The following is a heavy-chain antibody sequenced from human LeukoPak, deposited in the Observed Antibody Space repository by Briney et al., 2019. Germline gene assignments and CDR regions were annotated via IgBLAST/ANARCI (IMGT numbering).Heavy chain of an antibody. J-gene: IGHJ4*02. Sequence: ASETLSLTCTVSGGSISSGDYYWSWIRQPPGKGLEWIGYIYYSGSTYYNPSLKSRVTISVDTSKNQFSLKLSSVTAADTAVYYCARVDYVDTAMVTNYWGQGTLVTVSS. CDR1: GGSISSGDYY. D-gene: IGHD5-18*01. CDR2: IYYSGST. CDR3: ARVDYVDTAMVTNY. V-gene: IGHV4-30-4*08.